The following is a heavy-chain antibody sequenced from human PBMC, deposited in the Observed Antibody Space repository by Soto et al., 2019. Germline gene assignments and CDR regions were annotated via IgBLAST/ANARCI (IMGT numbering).Heavy chain of an antibody. Sequence: SQTLSLTCAISGDSVSSNSAAWNWFRQSPSRGLEWLGRTYYRAKWYNHYAESMESRVIINPDTFKNQFSLVLNSVTPEDTSVYFCAREEGQLGAFDYWGQGTLVTVPQ. V-gene: IGHV6-1*01. CDR1: GDSVSSNSAA. J-gene: IGHJ4*02. D-gene: IGHD6-6*01. CDR3: AREEGQLGAFDY. CDR2: TYYRAKWYN.